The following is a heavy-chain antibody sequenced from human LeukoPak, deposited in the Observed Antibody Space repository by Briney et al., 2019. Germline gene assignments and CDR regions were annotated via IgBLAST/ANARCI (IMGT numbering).Heavy chain of an antibody. J-gene: IGHJ4*02. CDR3: ARQGTYYYDSSGYYDAN. Sequence: GGSLRLSCAASGFTFSSYSMNWVRQAPGKGLEWVSSISSSSSYIYYADSVKGRFTISRDNAKNSLYLQMNSLRAEDTAVYYCARQGTYYYDSSGYYDANWGQGTLVTVSS. V-gene: IGHV3-21*01. CDR2: ISSSSSYI. D-gene: IGHD3-22*01. CDR1: GFTFSSYS.